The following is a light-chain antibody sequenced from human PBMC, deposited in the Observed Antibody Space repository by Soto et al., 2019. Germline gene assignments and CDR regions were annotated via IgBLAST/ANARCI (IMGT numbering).Light chain of an antibody. J-gene: IGKJ5*01. Sequence: TQPRTILSMSPGESATLSCRASQSVNSTYLAWYQQHPGQPPRLLIYGISTRATGIPARFSGSGSGTEFSLTISSLQSEDFAVYYCQQYSKWPITFGQGTRLEIK. CDR2: GIS. V-gene: IGKV3-15*01. CDR1: QSVNSTY. CDR3: QQYSKWPIT.